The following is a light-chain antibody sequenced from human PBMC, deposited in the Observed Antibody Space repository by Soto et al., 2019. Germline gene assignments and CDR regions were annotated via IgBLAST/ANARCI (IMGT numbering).Light chain of an antibody. V-gene: IGKV3-15*01. Sequence: EIVMTQSPATLSVSPGERATLSCRASQSVASNLAWYQQKPGRAPRLLIYGASTRATGIPARFSGSVSGTEFTLTISSLQSEDFAVYYCQYYENWPPYTFGQGTKLEIK. CDR1: QSVASN. J-gene: IGKJ2*01. CDR2: GAS. CDR3: QYYENWPPYT.